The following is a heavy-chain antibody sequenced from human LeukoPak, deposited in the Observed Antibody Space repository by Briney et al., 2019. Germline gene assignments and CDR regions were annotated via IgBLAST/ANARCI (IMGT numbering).Heavy chain of an antibody. D-gene: IGHD2-2*01. Sequence: GASVKVSCKASGGTFSSYAISWVRQAPGQGLEWMGGIIPIFGTANYAQKFQGRVTITADESTSTAYMELSSLRSEDTAVYYCARVRLGYCSSTSCYNRGSYYYYMDVWGKGTTVTVSS. V-gene: IGHV1-69*13. J-gene: IGHJ6*03. CDR2: IIPIFGTA. CDR3: ARVRLGYCSSTSCYNRGSYYYYMDV. CDR1: GGTFSSYA.